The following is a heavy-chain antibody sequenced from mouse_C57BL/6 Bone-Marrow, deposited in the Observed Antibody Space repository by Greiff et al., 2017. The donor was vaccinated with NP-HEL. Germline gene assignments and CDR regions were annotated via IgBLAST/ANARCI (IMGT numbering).Heavy chain of an antibody. J-gene: IGHJ3*01. V-gene: IGHV1-80*01. CDR3: ARFPVYGYNAWFAY. Sequence: QVQLKQSGAEPVKPGASVKISCKASGYAFSSYWMNWVKQRPGKGLEWIGQIYPGDGDTNYNGKFKGKATLTADKSSSTAYMQLRSLTSEDSAVYFCARFPVYGYNAWFAYWGQGTLVTVSA. CDR1: GYAFSSYW. CDR2: IYPGDGDT. D-gene: IGHD2-2*01.